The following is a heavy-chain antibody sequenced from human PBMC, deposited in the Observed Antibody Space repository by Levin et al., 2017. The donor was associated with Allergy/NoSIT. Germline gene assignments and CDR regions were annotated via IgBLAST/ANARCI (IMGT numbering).Heavy chain of an antibody. CDR1: GFTFGDYA. J-gene: IGHJ4*02. D-gene: IGHD3-3*01. CDR2: IRSKAYGGTT. V-gene: IGHV3-49*04. Sequence: GESLKISCTASGFTFGDYAMSWVRQAPGKGLEWVGFIRSKAYGGTTEYAASVKGRFTISRDDSKSIAYLQMNSLKTEDTAVYYCTRERPVYYDFWSGYAASDYWGQGTLVTVSS. CDR3: TRERPVYYDFWSGYAASDY.